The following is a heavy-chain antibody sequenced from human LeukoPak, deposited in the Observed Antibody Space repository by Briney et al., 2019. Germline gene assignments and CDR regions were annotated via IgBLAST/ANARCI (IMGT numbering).Heavy chain of an antibody. CDR2: ISYDGSNE. V-gene: IGHV3-30*04. Sequence: GGSLRLSCAASGFTFSSYVMHWVRQAPGKGLEWVAIISYDGSNEYYADSVKGRFTISRDNSKDTLYLQMNSLRAADTAVYYCARDTGTSYLSSFDYWGQGTLVTVSS. D-gene: IGHD6-6*01. CDR1: GFTFSSYV. CDR3: ARDTGTSYLSSFDY. J-gene: IGHJ4*02.